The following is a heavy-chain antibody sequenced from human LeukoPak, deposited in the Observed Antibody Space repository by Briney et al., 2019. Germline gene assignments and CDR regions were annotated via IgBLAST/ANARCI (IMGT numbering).Heavy chain of an antibody. V-gene: IGHV3-48*03. CDR3: VREGENANRNAFDI. D-gene: IGHD3-16*01. CDR2: IGSSDNRI. CDR1: GFSFSSYE. J-gene: IGHJ3*02. Sequence: PGGSLRLSCAASGFSFSSYEMNWVRQAPGKGLEWVSYIGSSDNRISYADSVKGRFTISRDNARTPLYLQMNSLRAEDTAVYYCVREGENANRNAFDIWGQGTMVIVSS.